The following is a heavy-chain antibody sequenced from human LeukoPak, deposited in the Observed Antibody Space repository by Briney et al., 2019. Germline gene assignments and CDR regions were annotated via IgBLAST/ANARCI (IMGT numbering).Heavy chain of an antibody. D-gene: IGHD3-22*01. CDR1: GFTFSSYR. Sequence: GGSLRLSCAASGFTFSSYRMTWVRQAPGKGLEWVSSISSSSSYIYYADSVKGRFTISRDNAKNPLYLQMNSLRAEDTAVYYCARDEHQCYYDSSGYYPDYWGQGTLVTVSS. CDR3: ARDEHQCYYDSSGYYPDY. J-gene: IGHJ4*02. CDR2: ISSSSSYI. V-gene: IGHV3-21*01.